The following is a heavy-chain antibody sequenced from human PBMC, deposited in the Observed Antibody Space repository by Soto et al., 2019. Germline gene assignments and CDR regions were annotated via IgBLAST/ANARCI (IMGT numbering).Heavy chain of an antibody. Sequence: SETLSLTCTVSGGSISSSSYYWGWIRQPPGKGLEWIGSIYYSGSTYYNPSLKSRVTISVDTSKNQFSLKLSSVTAADTAVYYCASPKIAFYNLFDPWGQGTLVIVSS. V-gene: IGHV4-39*01. CDR3: ASPKIAFYNLFDP. D-gene: IGHD3-3*02. CDR2: IYYSGST. CDR1: GGSISSSSYY. J-gene: IGHJ5*02.